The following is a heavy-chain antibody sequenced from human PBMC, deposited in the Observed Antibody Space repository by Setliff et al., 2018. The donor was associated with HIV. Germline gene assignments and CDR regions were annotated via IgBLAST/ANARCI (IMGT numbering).Heavy chain of an antibody. Sequence: LSLTCAVSGYSISSGYYWGWIRQPPGKGRQWIGSIYHSGGTYYNPSLKNRVTISVDTSKNQCSLKLSSVTAADAAVYYCASRVYYYDSSGYLREEGFDPWGQGTLVTVSS. V-gene: IGHV4-38-2*01. CDR2: IYHSGGT. CDR3: ASRVYYYDSSGYLREEGFDP. D-gene: IGHD3-22*01. CDR1: GYSISSGYY. J-gene: IGHJ5*02.